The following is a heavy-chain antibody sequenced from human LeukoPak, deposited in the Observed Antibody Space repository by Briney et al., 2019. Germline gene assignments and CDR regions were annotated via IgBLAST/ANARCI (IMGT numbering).Heavy chain of an antibody. CDR3: ARRLTQYDCFDP. D-gene: IGHD2-2*01. V-gene: IGHV6-1*01. Sequence: SQTLSLTCAISGDSVSSNSVTWNWIRQSPSRGLEWLGRTYYRSMWYNDYAVSVRGRITVNPGTSKNQFSLHLNSVTPEDTAVYYCARRLTQYDCFDPWGQGILVTVSS. CDR1: GDSVSSNSVT. CDR2: TYYRSMWYN. J-gene: IGHJ5*02.